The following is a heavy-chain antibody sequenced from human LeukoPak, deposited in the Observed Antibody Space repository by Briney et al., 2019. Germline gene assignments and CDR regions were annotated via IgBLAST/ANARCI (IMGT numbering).Heavy chain of an antibody. V-gene: IGHV3-23*01. CDR3: AKVLWPYYYYGMDV. Sequence: GGSLRLSCAASGFTFSSYAMSWVRQAPGKGLEWVSAISGSGGSTYYADSVKGRFTISRDNSKNTLYLQMNSLRAEDTAVYYCAKVLWPYYYYGMDVWGQGTTVTVSS. CDR1: GFTFSSYA. D-gene: IGHD3-10*01. CDR2: ISGSGGST. J-gene: IGHJ6*02.